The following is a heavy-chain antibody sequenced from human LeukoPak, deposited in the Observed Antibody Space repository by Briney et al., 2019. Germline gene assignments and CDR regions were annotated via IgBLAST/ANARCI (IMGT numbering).Heavy chain of an antibody. D-gene: IGHD3-10*01. Sequence: PSETLSLTCTVSGGSMTSSSYYWGWIRQPPGKGLEWIGSIYYSGSTYYNPSLKSRVTISVDTSKNQFSLKLSSVTAADTAVYYCARAAVFHYYGSGRPQRGNWFDPWGQGTLVTVSS. CDR1: GGSMTSSSYY. V-gene: IGHV4-39*07. CDR3: ARAAVFHYYGSGRPQRGNWFDP. J-gene: IGHJ5*02. CDR2: IYYSGST.